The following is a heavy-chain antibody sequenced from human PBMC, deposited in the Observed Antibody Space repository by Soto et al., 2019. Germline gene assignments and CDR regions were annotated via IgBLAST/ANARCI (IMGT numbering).Heavy chain of an antibody. J-gene: IGHJ4*02. CDR3: AKEGNGGSSLDN. Sequence: EVLLVESCCGVVQPGGPLRLSWEASGFKFDDYMMHWVRQAPGNVLEGISRISWDGDFLDSADSTKGRFTVSRDNSKNSLYLHINSLRTEDTAFYYCAKEGNGGSSLDNWGQGTLFTVSS. CDR2: ISWDGDFL. CDR1: GFKFDDYM. V-gene: IGHV3-43*01. D-gene: IGHD1-26*01.